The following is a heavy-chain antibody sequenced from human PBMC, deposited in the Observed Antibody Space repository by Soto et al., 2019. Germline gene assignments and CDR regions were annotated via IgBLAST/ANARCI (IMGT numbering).Heavy chain of an antibody. CDR1: GGTFSSYA. V-gene: IGHV1-69*13. CDR3: ASDRIAVAGTCWFDP. CDR2: IIPIFGTA. Sequence: SVKVSCKASGGTFSSYAISWVRQAPGQGLEWMGGIIPIFGTANYAQKFQGRVTITADESTSTAYMELSSLRSEDTAVYYCASDRIAVAGTCWFDPWGQGTLVTVSS. D-gene: IGHD6-19*01. J-gene: IGHJ5*02.